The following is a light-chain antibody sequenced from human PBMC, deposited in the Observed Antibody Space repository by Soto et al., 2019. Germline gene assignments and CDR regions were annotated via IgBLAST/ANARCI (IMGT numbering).Light chain of an antibody. CDR1: SSDVGAYNY. CDR3: GSYTTSSNYV. CDR2: DVS. J-gene: IGLJ1*01. Sequence: QSALTQPASVSGSPGQSITISCTGTSSDVGAYNYVSWYQQHPGKAPKLMIYDVSHRPSGVSHRFSGSKSGNTAPLTISGLQAEDEADYYCGSYTTSSNYVFGTGTKVTVL. V-gene: IGLV2-14*01.